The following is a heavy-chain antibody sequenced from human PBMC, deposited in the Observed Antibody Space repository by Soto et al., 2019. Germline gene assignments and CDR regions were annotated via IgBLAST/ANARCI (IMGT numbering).Heavy chain of an antibody. V-gene: IGHV1-3*01. CDR3: ARDRSGWYLAY. Sequence: SSLKLSCKSSGYPFTSYAIHWVRQAPGQRLEWMGWINAGNGNTKYSQKFQGRVTITRDTSASTAYMELSSLRSEDTAVYYCARDRSGWYLAYWGQGTLVTVSS. D-gene: IGHD6-19*01. J-gene: IGHJ4*02. CDR2: INAGNGNT. CDR1: GYPFTSYA.